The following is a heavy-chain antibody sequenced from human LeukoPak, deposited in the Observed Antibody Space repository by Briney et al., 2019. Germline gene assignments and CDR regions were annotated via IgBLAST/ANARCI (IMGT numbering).Heavy chain of an antibody. Sequence: GGSLRLSCAASGFSFNTYGMTWVRQAPGKGLEWVSAISGSGSDTYYADSVQGRFTISRDNSKNTLSLQVDSLRAEDTAVYYCAKKRDSHETLYFFDSWGQGILVTVSS. D-gene: IGHD2-15*01. CDR3: AKKRDSHETLYFFDS. CDR2: ISGSGSDT. V-gene: IGHV3-23*01. CDR1: GFSFNTYG. J-gene: IGHJ4*02.